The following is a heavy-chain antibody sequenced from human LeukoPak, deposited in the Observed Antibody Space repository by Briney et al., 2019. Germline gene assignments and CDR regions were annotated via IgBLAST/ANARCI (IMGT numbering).Heavy chain of an antibody. CDR2: ISSNGDST. CDR1: GFTFSTYG. V-gene: IGHV3-23*01. Sequence: GGSLRLSCAASGFTFSTYGMSWVRQAPGKGLEWVSRISSNGDSTNYADSMKGRFTIPRDNSKNTLYLQMNSLRTEDTALYYCAQDIRPGWTGSWIDHWGQGTLVTVPS. D-gene: IGHD1-26*01. J-gene: IGHJ4*02. CDR3: AQDIRPGWTGSWIDH.